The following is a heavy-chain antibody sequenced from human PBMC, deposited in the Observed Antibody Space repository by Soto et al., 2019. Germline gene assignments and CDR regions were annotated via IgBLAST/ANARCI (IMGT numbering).Heavy chain of an antibody. J-gene: IGHJ3*02. CDR3: AKVHSYCISTSCYDSGPVRAFDI. CDR1: GFTFSSYA. CDR2: ISGSGGST. D-gene: IGHD2-2*01. V-gene: IGHV3-23*01. Sequence: GGSLRLSCAASGFTFSSYAMSWVRQAPGKGLEWVSAISGSGGSTYYADSVKGRFTISRDNSKNTLYLQMNSLRAEDTAVYYCAKVHSYCISTSCYDSGPVRAFDIWGQGTMVTV.